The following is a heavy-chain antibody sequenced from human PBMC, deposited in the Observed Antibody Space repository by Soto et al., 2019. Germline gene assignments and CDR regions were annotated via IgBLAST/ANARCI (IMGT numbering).Heavy chain of an antibody. CDR1: GFTFRRYW. CDR2: MNSDGSST. V-gene: IGHV3-74*01. Sequence: PGGSLRLSCAASGFTFRRYWMHWVRQVPGQGLVWVARMNSDGSSTSYAASVKGRFTISRDNAKNTLYLQMSSLRAEDSAVYYCVRDSGYGDYSYQFDYWGHGTSVTAAS. D-gene: IGHD4-17*01. CDR3: VRDSGYGDYSYQFDY. J-gene: IGHJ4*01.